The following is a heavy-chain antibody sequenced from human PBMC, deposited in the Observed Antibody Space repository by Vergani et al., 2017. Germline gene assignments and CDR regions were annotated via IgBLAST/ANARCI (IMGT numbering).Heavy chain of an antibody. CDR3: ARNPRSESSGYYIPDALDI. V-gene: IGHV1-2*02. Sequence: QVQLVQSGAEVKKPGASVKVSCKASGYTFTGYYMHWVRQAPGQGLEWMGGINPNSGGTNYAQKFQGRVTMTRDTSISTAYMELSRLRSDDTAVYYCARNPRSESSGYYIPDALDIGGQGTMVTVSS. J-gene: IGHJ3*02. CDR1: GYTFTGYY. CDR2: INPNSGGT. D-gene: IGHD3-22*01.